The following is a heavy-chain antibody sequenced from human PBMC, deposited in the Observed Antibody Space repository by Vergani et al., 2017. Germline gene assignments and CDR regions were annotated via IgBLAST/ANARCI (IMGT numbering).Heavy chain of an antibody. V-gene: IGHV3-9*01. CDR2: ISWNSKSE. Sequence: EVQLVESGGGLVQPGRSLRLSCAASGFTFDDYAMHWVRQVPGKGLEWVSGISWNSKSEAYADSVKGRFAISRDNAKNSLYLQMNSLRPEDTAQYYCAKDHGGYCTNGNCLFGSWGQGTPVTVSS. CDR3: AKDHGGYCTNGNCLFGS. D-gene: IGHD2-8*01. J-gene: IGHJ4*02. CDR1: GFTFDDYA.